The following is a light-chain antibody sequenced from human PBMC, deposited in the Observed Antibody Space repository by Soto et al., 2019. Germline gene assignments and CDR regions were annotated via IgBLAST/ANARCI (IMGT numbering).Light chain of an antibody. CDR1: QTVYNGY. Sequence: ENVLTQSPGTLSLSPGERATLSCRASQTVYNGYLAWYQHKPGQTPRLLIYDTSTRATGVPARFSGSRSGPEFTLTINSLQSEDFAIYYCQPYNNWPLTFGGGTKVDIK. CDR2: DTS. V-gene: IGKV3-15*01. CDR3: QPYNNWPLT. J-gene: IGKJ4*01.